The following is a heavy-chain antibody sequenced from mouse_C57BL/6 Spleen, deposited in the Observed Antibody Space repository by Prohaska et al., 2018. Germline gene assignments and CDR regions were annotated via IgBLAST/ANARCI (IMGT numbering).Heavy chain of an antibody. CDR2: INTYSGVL. D-gene: IGHD4-1*01. J-gene: IGHJ1*03. CDR3: ARSPTGTGYFDV. Sequence: QIQLVQSGPELKKPGETVKISCKASGYTFTTYGMSWVKQAPGKGLKWMGWINTYSGVLTYADDFKGRFAFFLETSASTAYLQINNLKNEDTATYFCARSPTGTGYFDVWGTGTTVTVSS. CDR1: GYTFTTYG. V-gene: IGHV9-3*01.